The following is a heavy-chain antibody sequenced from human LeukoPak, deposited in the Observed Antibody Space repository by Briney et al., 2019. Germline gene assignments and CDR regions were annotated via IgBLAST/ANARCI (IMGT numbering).Heavy chain of an antibody. J-gene: IGHJ6*02. D-gene: IGHD4-11*01. Sequence: KSSETLSLTCTVSGGSISSYYWSWIRQPPGKGLEWIGYIYYSGSTNYNPSLKSRVTISVDTSKNQFSLKLSSVTAADTAVYYCARMIGNYRGVYYYYGMDVWGQGTTVTVSS. CDR2: IYYSGST. CDR3: ARMIGNYRGVYYYYGMDV. V-gene: IGHV4-59*01. CDR1: GGSISSYY.